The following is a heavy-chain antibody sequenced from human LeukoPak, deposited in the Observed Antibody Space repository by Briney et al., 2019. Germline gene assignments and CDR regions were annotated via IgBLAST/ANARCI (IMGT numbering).Heavy chain of an antibody. V-gene: IGHV1-69*04. CDR3: ARVRWGIAAAGNDYYGMDV. Sequence: SVKVSCKASGGTFSSYAISWVRQAPGQGLEWMGRIIPILGIANYAQKFQGRVTITADKSTSTAYMELSSLRSEDTAVYYCARVRWGIAAAGNDYYGMDVWGQGTTVTISS. D-gene: IGHD6-13*01. J-gene: IGHJ6*02. CDR1: GGTFSSYA. CDR2: IIPILGIA.